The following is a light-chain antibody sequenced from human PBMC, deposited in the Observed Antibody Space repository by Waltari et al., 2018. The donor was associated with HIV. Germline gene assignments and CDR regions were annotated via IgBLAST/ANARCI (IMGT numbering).Light chain of an antibody. V-gene: IGLV1-51*01. Sequence: QSVLTQPPSVSAAPGQKVTISCSGSSSHIGSNYISWYQQLPGTTPRLLIFDNNERPSGIPDRFSGSKSGTSATLDITGLQIGDEADYYCGTWDNNMSVVVFGGGTKLTVL. CDR3: GTWDNNMSVVV. CDR1: SSHIGSNY. J-gene: IGLJ3*02. CDR2: DNN.